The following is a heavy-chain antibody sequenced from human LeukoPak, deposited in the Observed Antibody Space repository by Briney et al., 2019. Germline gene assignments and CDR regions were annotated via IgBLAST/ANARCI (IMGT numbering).Heavy chain of an antibody. CDR1: GGTFSSYA. V-gene: IGHV1-69*04. D-gene: IGHD3-22*01. CDR2: IIPILGIA. Sequence: SVTVSCKASGGTFSSYAISWVRQAPAQGHEWMGRIIPILGIANYAQKFQGRVTITADKSTSTAYMELSSLRSEDTAVYYWTREPDSSGYYYVDYWGQGTLDTVSS. CDR3: TREPDSSGYYYVDY. J-gene: IGHJ4*02.